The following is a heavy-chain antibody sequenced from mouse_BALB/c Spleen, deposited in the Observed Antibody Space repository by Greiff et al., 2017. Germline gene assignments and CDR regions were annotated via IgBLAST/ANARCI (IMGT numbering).Heavy chain of an antibody. V-gene: IGHV5-6-5*01. CDR1: GFTFSSYA. CDR2: ISSGGST. D-gene: IGHD1-1*01. J-gene: IGHJ2*01. Sequence: EVQRVESGGGLVKPGGSLKLSCAASGFTFSSYAMSWVRQTPEKRLEWVASISSGGSTYYPDSVKGRFTISRDNARNILYLQMRSLRSEDTAMYYCARFTREYYFDYWGQGTTLTVSS. CDR3: ARFTREYYFDY.